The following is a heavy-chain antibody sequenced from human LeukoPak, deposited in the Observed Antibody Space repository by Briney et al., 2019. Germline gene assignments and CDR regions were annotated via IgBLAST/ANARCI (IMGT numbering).Heavy chain of an antibody. V-gene: IGHV3-64D*09. D-gene: IGHD3-10*01. CDR2: ISSNGGST. CDR1: GFTFSSYA. CDR3: VEDLYYGSGSHPPHV. J-gene: IGHJ6*02. Sequence: GGSLRLSCSASGFTFSSYAMHWVRQAPGKGLEYVSAISSNGGSTYYADSVKGRFTISRDNSKNTLYLQMSSLRAEDTAVYYCVEDLYYGSGSHPPHVWGQGTTVTVSS.